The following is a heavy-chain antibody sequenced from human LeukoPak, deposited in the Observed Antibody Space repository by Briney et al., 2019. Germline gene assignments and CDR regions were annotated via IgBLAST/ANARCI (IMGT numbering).Heavy chain of an antibody. CDR2: ISYDGSNK. Sequence: GRSLRLSCAASGFTFSSYAMHWVRQAPGKGLEWVAVISYDGSNKYYADSVKGRFTISRDNSKNTLYLQMNSLRAEDTAVYYCARDSDFSDFDYWGQGTLVTVPS. V-gene: IGHV3-30-3*01. D-gene: IGHD2-21*02. J-gene: IGHJ4*02. CDR3: ARDSDFSDFDY. CDR1: GFTFSSYA.